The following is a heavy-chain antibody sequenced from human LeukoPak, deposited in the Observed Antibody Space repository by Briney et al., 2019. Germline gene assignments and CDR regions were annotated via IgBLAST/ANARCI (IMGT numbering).Heavy chain of an antibody. CDR3: ARASCTGGTCPTFIDF. J-gene: IGHJ4*02. CDR2: INTDTGNP. V-gene: IGHV7-4-1*02. Sequence: ASVKVSCKPSGYTFTNYAMNWVRQAPGQGLEWMGWINTDTGNPTYAQGFTGRFVFSLDTSVSTAYLQISSLKAEDTAVYYCARASCTGGTCPTFIDFWGQGTLVTVSS. D-gene: IGHD2-15*01. CDR1: GYTFTNYA.